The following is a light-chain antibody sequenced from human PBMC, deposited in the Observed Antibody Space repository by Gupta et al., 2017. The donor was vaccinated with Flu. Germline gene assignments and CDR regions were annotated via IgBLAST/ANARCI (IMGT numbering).Light chain of an antibody. CDR1: QPITDY. CDR2: KAS. J-gene: IGKJ1*01. V-gene: IGKV1-5*03. CDR3: RQDETYFRA. Sequence: PSTLSASVVDSVTISCRASQPITDYLAWYQQKPGKAPRVLIHKASSLISGVPSRFSGSGYGTEFTLTINNLQPDDFATYYCRQDETYFRAFGQWTKVEIK.